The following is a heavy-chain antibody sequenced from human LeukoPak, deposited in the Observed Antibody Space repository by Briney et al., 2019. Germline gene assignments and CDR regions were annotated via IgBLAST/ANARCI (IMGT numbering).Heavy chain of an antibody. CDR1: GFTFTSYW. Sequence: GGSLRLSCAASGFTFTSYWMHWVRQAPGKGLVWVSRVNSDGSSTTYADSVKGRFTISRDNAKNTLYLQMNSLRAEDTAVYYCARGRYYGMDVWGPGTTVTVSS. J-gene: IGHJ6*02. CDR2: VNSDGSST. CDR3: ARGRYYGMDV. V-gene: IGHV3-74*01.